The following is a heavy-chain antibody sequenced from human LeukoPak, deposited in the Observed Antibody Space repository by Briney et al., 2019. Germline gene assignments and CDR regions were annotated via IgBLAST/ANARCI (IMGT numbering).Heavy chain of an antibody. Sequence: SETLSLTCTVSGGSISSGGYYWSWIRQHPGKGLEWIGYIYYSGSTYYNPSLKSRVTISVDTSKNLFSLKLSSVTAADTAVYYCARDKRVWLLTGGRYYYYGMDVWGQGTTVTVSS. D-gene: IGHD3-16*01. J-gene: IGHJ6*02. CDR1: GGSISSGGYY. CDR2: IYYSGST. V-gene: IGHV4-31*03. CDR3: ARDKRVWLLTGGRYYYYGMDV.